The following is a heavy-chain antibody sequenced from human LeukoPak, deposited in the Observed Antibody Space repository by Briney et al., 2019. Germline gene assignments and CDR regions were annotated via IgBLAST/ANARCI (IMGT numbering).Heavy chain of an antibody. J-gene: IGHJ4*02. D-gene: IGHD1-1*01. V-gene: IGHV4-59*01. CDR3: ARTERTGRHDY. Sequence: SETRSLTCTVSGGSIGSDYWSWFRQPPGKGLEWIGYIYYTGSTNYNPSLKSRVTISLDTSKNQFSLKVNSVTAADTAVYYCARTERTGRHDYLGQGTLVTVSS. CDR2: IYYTGST. CDR1: GGSIGSDY.